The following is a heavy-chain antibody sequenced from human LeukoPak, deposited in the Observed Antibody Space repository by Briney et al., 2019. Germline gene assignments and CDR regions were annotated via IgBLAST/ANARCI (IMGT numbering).Heavy chain of an antibody. D-gene: IGHD2-15*01. J-gene: IGHJ4*02. CDR1: GFTFSDYY. Sequence: GSLRLSCAASGFTFSDYYMSWIRQPPGKGLEWIGEINHSRSTNYNPSLKSRVTISVDTSKNKFSLKLSSVTAADTAVYYCARDTLPEGGSCSGGSCSYFFDYWGQGTLVTVSS. CDR2: INHSRST. V-gene: IGHV4-34*01. CDR3: ARDTLPEGGSCSGGSCSYFFDY.